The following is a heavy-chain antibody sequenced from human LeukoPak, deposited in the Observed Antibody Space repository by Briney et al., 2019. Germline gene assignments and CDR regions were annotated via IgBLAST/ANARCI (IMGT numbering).Heavy chain of an antibody. CDR3: ARSHYDSSGYLAPDAFDI. V-gene: IGHV4-59*12. D-gene: IGHD3-22*01. Sequence: SETLSLTCTVSGGSISSYYWSWIRQPPGKGPEWVGYIYYSGSTNYNPSLKSRVTISVDTSKNQFSLKLSSVTAADTAVYYCARSHYDSSGYLAPDAFDIWGQGTMVTVSS. CDR1: GGSISSYY. J-gene: IGHJ3*02. CDR2: IYYSGST.